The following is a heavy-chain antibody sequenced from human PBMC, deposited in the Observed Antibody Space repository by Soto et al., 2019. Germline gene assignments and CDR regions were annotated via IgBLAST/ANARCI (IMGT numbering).Heavy chain of an antibody. CDR3: ARDRRCSGGSCFDY. CDR2: ISSSSSYI. D-gene: IGHD2-15*01. J-gene: IGHJ4*02. Sequence: EVQLVESGGGLVKPGGSLRLSCADSGFTFSSYSMNWVRQAPGKGLEWVSSISSSSSYIYYADSVKGRFTISRDNAKNSLYLQMNSLRAEDTAVYYCARDRRCSGGSCFDYWGQGTLVTVSS. V-gene: IGHV3-21*01. CDR1: GFTFSSYS.